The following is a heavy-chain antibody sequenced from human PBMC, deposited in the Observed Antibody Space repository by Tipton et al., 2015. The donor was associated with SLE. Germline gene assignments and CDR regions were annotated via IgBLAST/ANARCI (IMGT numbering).Heavy chain of an antibody. CDR2: IYYSGST. CDR3: AREVHYYDSSGYPDY. V-gene: IGHV4-30-4*01. D-gene: IGHD3-22*01. J-gene: IGHJ4*02. Sequence: TLSLTCAVSGGSISSSNWWSWVRQPPGKGLEWIGYIYYSGSTYYNPSPKSRVTISVDTSKNQFSLKLSSVTAADTAVYYCAREVHYYDSSGYPDYWGQGTLVTVSS. CDR1: GGSISSSNW.